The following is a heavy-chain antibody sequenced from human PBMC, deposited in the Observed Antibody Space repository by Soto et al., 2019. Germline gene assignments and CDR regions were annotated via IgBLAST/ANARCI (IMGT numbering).Heavy chain of an antibody. CDR1: GGTFSSYA. CDR3: ARGTRYSSGWSNIDY. V-gene: IGHV1-69*13. D-gene: IGHD6-19*01. CDR2: IIPIFGTA. J-gene: IGHJ4*02. Sequence: GASVXVSCKASGGTFSSYAISWVRQAPGQGLEWMGGIIPIFGTANYAQKFQGRVTITADESTSTAYMELSSLRSEDTAVYYCARGTRYSSGWSNIDYWGQGTLVTVSS.